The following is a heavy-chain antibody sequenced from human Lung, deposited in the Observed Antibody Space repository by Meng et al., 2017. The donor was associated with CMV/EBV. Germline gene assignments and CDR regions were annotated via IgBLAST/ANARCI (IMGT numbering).Heavy chain of an antibody. Sequence: SVKVSCKASGGTFSSYAFSGVRQAPGQGLEGMGGIVAILGRVNYAQKFQGRVTITTDESTSTAYMELSSLESEDTAVYYCAREVGEWPNFYGMAVWGQGTMVXVSS. CDR3: AREVGEWPNFYGMAV. D-gene: IGHD2-21*01. J-gene: IGHJ6*02. CDR2: IVAILGRV. V-gene: IGHV1-69*05. CDR1: GGTFSSYA.